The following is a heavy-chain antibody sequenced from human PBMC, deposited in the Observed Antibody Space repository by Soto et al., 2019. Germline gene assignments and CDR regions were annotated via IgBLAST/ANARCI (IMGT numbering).Heavy chain of an antibody. J-gene: IGHJ1*01. Sequence: HITLKESGPTLVKPTQTLTLTCTFSGLSLRTSGVGVRWIRQPPGKALGWLALIYWDYDKRYSHSLKSRLTITKVTSKNEVGLTMTNMDTVDTATSYCEHRTYYSDGSGSYSREEYCKHWGQCTVVTISS. D-gene: IGHD3-22*01. V-gene: IGHV2-5*02. CDR2: IYWDYDK. CDR1: GLSLRTSGVG. CDR3: EHRTYYSDGSGSYSREEYCKH.